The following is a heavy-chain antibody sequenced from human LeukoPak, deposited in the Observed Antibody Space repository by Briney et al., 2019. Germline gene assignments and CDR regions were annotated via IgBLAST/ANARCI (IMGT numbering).Heavy chain of an antibody. D-gene: IGHD2-15*01. Sequence: SETLSLTCAVSGYSISSGYYWGWIRQPPGKGLEGIGSIYHSVSTYYNPSLKSRVTISVDTSKNQFSLKLSSVTAADTAVYYCARSLYCSGGSCYFDYWGQGTLVTVSS. J-gene: IGHJ4*02. V-gene: IGHV4-38-2*01. CDR2: IYHSVST. CDR3: ARSLYCSGGSCYFDY. CDR1: GYSISSGYY.